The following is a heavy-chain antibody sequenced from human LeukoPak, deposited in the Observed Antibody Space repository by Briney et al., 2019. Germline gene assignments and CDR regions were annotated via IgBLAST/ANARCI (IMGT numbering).Heavy chain of an antibody. D-gene: IGHD4-23*01. CDR2: IYSGGTT. CDR3: ARDADYGGSPDALDI. CDR1: GFTVSGNH. J-gene: IGHJ3*02. Sequence: PGGSLRLSCAASGFTVSGNHMSWVRQAPVKGLNWVSIIYSGGTTNYADSVKGRFTISRDNSKNTLYLQMNSLRAEDTAVYYCARDADYGGSPDALDIWGRGTIVTVSS. V-gene: IGHV3-53*01.